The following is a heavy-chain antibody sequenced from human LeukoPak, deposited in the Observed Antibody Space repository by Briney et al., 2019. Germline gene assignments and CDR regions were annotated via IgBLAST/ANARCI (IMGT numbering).Heavy chain of an antibody. CDR1: GYTFTSYD. Sequence: ASVKLSCKASGYTFTSYDINWVRQATGQGLEWMGWISANNVNTHYAQTFQGRVTMTTDTSTRTAYIELSSLRSDDTAVYYCTRDVMIRGVIIYGALDYWGQGTLVTASS. D-gene: IGHD3-10*01. V-gene: IGHV1-18*01. CDR2: ISANNVNT. CDR3: TRDVMIRGVIIYGALDY. J-gene: IGHJ4*02.